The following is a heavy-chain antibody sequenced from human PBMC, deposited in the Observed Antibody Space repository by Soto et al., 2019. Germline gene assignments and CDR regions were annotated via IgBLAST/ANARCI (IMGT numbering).Heavy chain of an antibody. CDR3: AHSVRGPSCSGGNCYYFAY. D-gene: IGHD2-15*01. J-gene: IGHJ4*02. V-gene: IGHV2-5*02. CDR2: VFWDDDK. Sequence: QITLKESGPTLVKPTQTLTLTCTVSGFSVSAYAVGVGWFRQPPGKALEWLAIVFWDDDKRYSPSLTNRLNLVKDTSKNQVVIKMTNTDPADTATYSCAHSVRGPSCSGGNCYYFAYWGQGTLVTVSS. CDR1: GFSVSAYAVG.